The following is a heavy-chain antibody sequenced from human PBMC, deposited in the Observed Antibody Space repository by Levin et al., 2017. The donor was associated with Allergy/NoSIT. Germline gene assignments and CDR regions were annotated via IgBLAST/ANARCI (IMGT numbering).Heavy chain of an antibody. CDR2: ISYDGSNK. Sequence: GESLKISCAASGFTFSSYAMHWVRQAPGKGLEWVAVISYDGSNKYYADSVKGRFTISRDNSKNTLYLQMNSLRAEDTAVYYCARNGASQDYFDYWGQGTLVTVSS. CDR3: ARNGASQDYFDY. V-gene: IGHV3-30*04. CDR1: GFTFSSYA. D-gene: IGHD2-8*01. J-gene: IGHJ4*02.